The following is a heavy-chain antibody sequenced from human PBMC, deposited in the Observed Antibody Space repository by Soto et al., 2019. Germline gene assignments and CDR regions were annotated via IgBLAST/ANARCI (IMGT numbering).Heavy chain of an antibody. CDR1: GYTFINYG. CDR3: ARDPYPLAYFLDY. V-gene: IGHV1-18*04. CDR2: ISGHNGKT. J-gene: IGHJ4*02. Sequence: QVQLVQSGGEVKKPGASVKVSCKASGYTFINYGISWVRQAPGQGLEWMGWISGHNGKTNYAQKFQGRVTMTTDTSTSTAFMELRSLRSDDTAVYYCARDPYPLAYFLDYWGQGTLVSVSS.